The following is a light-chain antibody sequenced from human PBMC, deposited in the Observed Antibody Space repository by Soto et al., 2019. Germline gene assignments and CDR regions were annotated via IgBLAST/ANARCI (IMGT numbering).Light chain of an antibody. Sequence: EIVMTQSPATLSVSPGETATLSCRASQSVSSNLAWYQQKPGQAPRLLIYGASTRATGIPARFSGSGSGTEFTLTISSLQSEYFAVYYCQQYNNWPPLMCTFGQGTKLEI. CDR3: QQYNNWPPLMCT. CDR2: GAS. J-gene: IGKJ2*02. V-gene: IGKV3D-15*01. CDR1: QSVSSN.